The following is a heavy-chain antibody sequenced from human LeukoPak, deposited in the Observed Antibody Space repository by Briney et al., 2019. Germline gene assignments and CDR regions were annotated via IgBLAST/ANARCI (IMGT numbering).Heavy chain of an antibody. CDR3: ARYCSGGSCYPGY. CDR2: INPNSGGT. V-gene: IGHV1-2*02. D-gene: IGHD2-15*01. Sequence: ASVKVSCKASGYTFTGYYMHWVRQAPGQGLEWMGWINPNSGGTNYAQKFQGRVTMTRDTSISTAYMELSRLRSDDTAVYYCARYCSGGSCYPGYWVQGTLVIVSS. J-gene: IGHJ4*02. CDR1: GYTFTGYY.